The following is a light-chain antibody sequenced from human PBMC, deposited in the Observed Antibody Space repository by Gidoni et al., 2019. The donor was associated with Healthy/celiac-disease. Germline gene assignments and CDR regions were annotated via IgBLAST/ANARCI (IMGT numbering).Light chain of an antibody. CDR1: SFDVGGDNF. V-gene: IGLV2-14*01. Sequence: QSALTQPASVSGSPGQSITISCTGTSFDVGGDNFVAWYQQHPGKAPKLMMYEVSNRPSGVSNRFSGSKSGNTASLTISGLQAEDEADYYCSSYTSSSTLVFGGGTKLTVL. J-gene: IGLJ2*01. CDR2: EVS. CDR3: SSYTSSSTLV.